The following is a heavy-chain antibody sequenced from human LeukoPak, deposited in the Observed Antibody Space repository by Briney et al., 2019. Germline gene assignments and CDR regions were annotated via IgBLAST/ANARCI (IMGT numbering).Heavy chain of an antibody. D-gene: IGHD6-13*01. CDR3: ASLAYSSSWYRSDAFDI. V-gene: IGHV3-9*01. Sequence: PGGSLRLSCAASGFTFDDYAMHWVRHAPGKGLEWVSGISWNSGSIGYADSVKGRFTISRDNAKNSLYLQMNSLRAEDTAVYYCASLAYSSSWYRSDAFDIWGQGTMVTVSS. CDR2: ISWNSGSI. J-gene: IGHJ3*02. CDR1: GFTFDDYA.